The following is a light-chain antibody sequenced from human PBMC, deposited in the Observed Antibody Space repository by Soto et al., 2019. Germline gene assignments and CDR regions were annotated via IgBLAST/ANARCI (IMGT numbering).Light chain of an antibody. Sequence: ESPWTQSPGTLCFSSGEKVNLSCRAIQSVGDTFLSWYQQKPGLAPRLLIYGVSNRATGIPDRFSGSGSRTDFILTLRTLESGDSALYYCGHFVSAPPRTIGQGTKVDIK. CDR2: GVS. CDR1: QSVGDTF. J-gene: IGKJ1*01. CDR3: GHFVSAPPRT. V-gene: IGKV3-20*01.